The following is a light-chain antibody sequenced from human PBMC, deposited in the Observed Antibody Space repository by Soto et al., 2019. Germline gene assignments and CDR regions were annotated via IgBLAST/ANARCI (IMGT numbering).Light chain of an antibody. CDR1: QSVSNNY. CDR2: GAS. CDR3: QQYGSSGT. J-gene: IGKJ1*01. Sequence: EIVLTQSPGTLSLSPGERATLSCRASQSVSNNYLAWYQQKPGQAPRLLIYGASNRATGIPGRISGSGAGKVFSLTISILEPEDYAVYYCQQYGSSGTFGQGTKVEIK. V-gene: IGKV3-20*01.